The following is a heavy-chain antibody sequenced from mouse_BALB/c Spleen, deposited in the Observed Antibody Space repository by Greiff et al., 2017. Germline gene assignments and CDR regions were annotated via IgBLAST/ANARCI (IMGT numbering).Heavy chain of an antibody. CDR2: INPGSGGT. D-gene: IGHD1-1*01. V-gene: IGHV1-54*01. Sequence: VKVVESGAELVRPGTSVKVSCKASGYAFTNYLIEWVKQRPGQGLEWIGVINPGSGGTNYNEKFKGKATLTADKSSSTAYMQLSSLTSDDSAVYFCARRNYYGGFAYWGQGTLVTVSA. CDR1: GYAFTNYL. J-gene: IGHJ3*01. CDR3: ARRNYYGGFAY.